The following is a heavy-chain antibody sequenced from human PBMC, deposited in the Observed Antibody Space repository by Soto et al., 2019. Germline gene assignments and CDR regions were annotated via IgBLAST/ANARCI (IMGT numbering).Heavy chain of an antibody. CDR1: GGSISSYY. CDR2: IYYSGST. Sequence: SETLSLTCTVSGGSISSYYWSWIRQPPGKGLEWIGYIYYSGSTNYTPSLKSRVTISVDTSKNQFSLKLSSVTAADTAVYYCARGASSSWYPNYYYYGMDVWGQGTTVTVSS. D-gene: IGHD6-13*01. CDR3: ARGASSSWYPNYYYYGMDV. V-gene: IGHV4-59*01. J-gene: IGHJ6*02.